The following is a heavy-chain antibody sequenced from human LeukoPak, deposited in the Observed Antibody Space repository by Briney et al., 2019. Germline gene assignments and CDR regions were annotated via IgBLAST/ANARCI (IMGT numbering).Heavy chain of an antibody. J-gene: IGHJ4*02. CDR1: GGSFNNYY. CDR3: ARETPRSYDSSGYYRRGRRYYFDY. V-gene: IGHV4-59*12. D-gene: IGHD3-22*01. CDR2: VFSNGKT. Sequence: PSETLSLTCSVSGGSFNNYYWSWVRQPPGKGLEFVAYVFSNGKTRYDPSLNGRVTISLDTSKSQISLKLSSVTAADTAVYYCARETPRSYDSSGYYRRGRRYYFDYWGQGTLVTVSS.